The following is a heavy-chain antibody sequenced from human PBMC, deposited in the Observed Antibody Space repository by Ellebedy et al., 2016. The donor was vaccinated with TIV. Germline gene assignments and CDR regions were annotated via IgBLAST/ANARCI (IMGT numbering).Heavy chain of an antibody. Sequence: PGGSLRLSCAASGFSFNTYAMHWVRQAPGKGLEWVAAIWPEERNKFYAESVKVRFTISRDDSKNTLYRQMYSLRAGETAIYYCARLRYFGSGSYSDDWGQGTLVTVSS. V-gene: IGHV3-33*01. CDR1: GFSFNTYA. CDR3: ARLRYFGSGSYSDD. CDR2: IWPEERNK. D-gene: IGHD3-10*01. J-gene: IGHJ4*02.